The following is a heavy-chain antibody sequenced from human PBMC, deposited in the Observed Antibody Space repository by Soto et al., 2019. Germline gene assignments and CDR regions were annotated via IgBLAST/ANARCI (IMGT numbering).Heavy chain of an antibody. CDR2: INHSGST. J-gene: IGHJ4*02. V-gene: IGHV4-34*01. Sequence: PSETLSLTCAVYGGSFSGYYWSWIRQPPGKGLEWIGEINHSGSTNYNPSLKSRVTISVDTSKNQFSLKLSSVTAADTAVYYCARSTPNDYWGQGTLVTVSS. CDR3: ARSTPNDY. CDR1: GGSFSGYY.